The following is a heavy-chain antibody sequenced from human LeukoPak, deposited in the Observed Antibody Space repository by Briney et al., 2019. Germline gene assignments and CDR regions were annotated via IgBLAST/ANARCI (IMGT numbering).Heavy chain of an antibody. Sequence: GGSLRLSCEASGFTFRNYWMTWVRQAPGKGLERVANIKEDGSETYYVDSVKGRFTISRDNTKNSLYLQMNSLRDEDTAVYYCARDRDSGDYTAAPGDYWGQGTLVTVSS. CDR1: GFTFRNYW. CDR3: ARDRDSGDYTAAPGDY. J-gene: IGHJ4*02. CDR2: IKEDGSET. D-gene: IGHD4-17*01. V-gene: IGHV3-7*01.